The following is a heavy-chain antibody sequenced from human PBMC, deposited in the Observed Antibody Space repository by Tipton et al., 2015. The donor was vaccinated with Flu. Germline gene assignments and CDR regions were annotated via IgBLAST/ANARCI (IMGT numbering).Heavy chain of an antibody. D-gene: IGHD4-23*01. CDR3: ARERGSGPQNSPAIYYYYYGMDV. Sequence: TLSLTCTVSGGSISSCYWSWIRQPAGKGLEWIGRIYTSGSTNYNPSLKSRVTMSVDTSKNQFSLKLSSVTAAGTAVYYCARERGSGPQNSPAIYYYYYGMDVWGQGTTVTVSS. CDR1: GGSISSCY. J-gene: IGHJ6*02. CDR2: IYTSGST. V-gene: IGHV4-4*07.